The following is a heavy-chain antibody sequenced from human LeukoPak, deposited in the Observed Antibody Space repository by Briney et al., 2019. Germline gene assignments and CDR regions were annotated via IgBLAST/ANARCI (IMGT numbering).Heavy chain of an antibody. Sequence: SETLSLTCAVYGGSFSGYYWSWIRQPPGKGLEWIGEINHSGSTNYNPSLKSRVTISVDTSKNQFSLKLSSVTAADTAVYHCARKLYYYDTSPAGWFDPWGQGTLVTVSS. CDR1: GGSFSGYY. D-gene: IGHD3-22*01. V-gene: IGHV4-34*01. J-gene: IGHJ5*02. CDR3: ARKLYYYDTSPAGWFDP. CDR2: INHSGST.